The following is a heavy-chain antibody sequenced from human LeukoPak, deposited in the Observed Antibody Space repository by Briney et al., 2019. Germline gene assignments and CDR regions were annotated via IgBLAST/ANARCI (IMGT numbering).Heavy chain of an antibody. J-gene: IGHJ5*02. D-gene: IGHD6-13*01. CDR3: ARDAYSRSYYWFDP. CDR2: IYSSGST. CDR1: GGSVIGYY. V-gene: IGHV4-4*07. Sequence: PSETLSLTCTVSGGSVIGYYWSWIRQPAGEGLEWIGRIYSSGSTSYNPSLQSRVTISVDKSKNQFSLKLTSVTAADTAVYYCARDAYSRSYYWFDPWGQGTLVTVSS.